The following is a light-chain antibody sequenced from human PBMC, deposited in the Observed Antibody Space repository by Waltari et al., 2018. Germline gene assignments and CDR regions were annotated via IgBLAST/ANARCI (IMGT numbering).Light chain of an antibody. V-gene: IGKV1-39*01. CDR2: AAS. Sequence: DIQMTQSPSSLSASVGDRVTITCRASQSIGTYLNWYQHKPGRAPELLIYAASTLQGGVPSRFSGSGSETQFTLAISSLQREDFATYYCQQSYTTPRTFGQGTTVEIK. J-gene: IGKJ1*01. CDR1: QSIGTY. CDR3: QQSYTTPRT.